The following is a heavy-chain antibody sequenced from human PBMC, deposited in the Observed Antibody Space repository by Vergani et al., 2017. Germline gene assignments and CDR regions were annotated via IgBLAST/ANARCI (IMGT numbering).Heavy chain of an antibody. CDR3: ARGYTHWNPGLDY. CDR1: GGSFSGYY. J-gene: IGHJ4*02. D-gene: IGHD1-1*01. V-gene: IGHV4-34*01. Sequence: QVQLQQWGAGLLKPSETLSLTCAVYGGSFSGYYWSWVRQPPGTGLEWIGEINHSGSTNYNPSLKSRVTISVDTSKNQFSLKLSSVTAADTAVYYGARGYTHWNPGLDYWGQGTLVTVSS. CDR2: INHSGST.